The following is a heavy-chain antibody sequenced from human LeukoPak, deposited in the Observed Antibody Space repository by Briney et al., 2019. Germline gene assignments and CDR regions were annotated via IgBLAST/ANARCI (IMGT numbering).Heavy chain of an antibody. Sequence: GGSLRLSCAASGFTFSSYGMHWVRQAPGKGLEWVAVISYDGSNKYCADSVKGRFTISRDNSKNTLYLQMNSLRAEDTAVYYCAKDFHDYYNYYFDYWGQGTLVTVSS. V-gene: IGHV3-30*18. J-gene: IGHJ4*02. CDR1: GFTFSSYG. CDR2: ISYDGSNK. D-gene: IGHD5-24*01. CDR3: AKDFHDYYNYYFDY.